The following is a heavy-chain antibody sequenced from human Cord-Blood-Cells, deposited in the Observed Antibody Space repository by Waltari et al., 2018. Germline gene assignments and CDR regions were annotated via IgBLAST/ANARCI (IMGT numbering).Heavy chain of an antibody. J-gene: IGHJ4*02. CDR2: INHSGST. D-gene: IGHD3-10*01. CDR3: ARVNGSGSYYDY. Sequence: QVQLQQWGAGLLKPSETLSLTCAVSGGSFRGSYWSWIRQPPGKGLEWIGEINHSGSTNYNPALKSRVTISVDTSKNQFSLKLSSVTAADTAVYYCARVNGSGSYYDYWGQGTLVTVSS. V-gene: IGHV4-34*01. CDR1: GGSFRGSY.